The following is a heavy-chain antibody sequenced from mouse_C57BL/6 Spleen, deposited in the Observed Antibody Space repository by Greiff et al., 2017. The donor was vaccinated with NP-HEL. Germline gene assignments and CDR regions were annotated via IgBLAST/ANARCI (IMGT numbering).Heavy chain of an antibody. V-gene: IGHV1-50*01. Sequence: QVQLQQPGAELVKPGASVKLSCKASGYTFTSYWMQWVKQRPGPGLEWIGEIDPSDSNTNYNQKFKGKATLTVDTSSSTAYMQLSSLTSEDSAVYYCARGGMGNYAMDDWGKGTSVTVSS. CDR2: IDPSDSNT. CDR1: GYTFTSYW. CDR3: ARGGMGNYAMDD. J-gene: IGHJ4*01. D-gene: IGHD1-1*02.